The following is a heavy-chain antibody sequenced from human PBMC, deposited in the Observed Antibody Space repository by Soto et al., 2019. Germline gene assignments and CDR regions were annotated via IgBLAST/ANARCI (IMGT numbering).Heavy chain of an antibody. CDR3: ARDRVSGLRKRNNYYYGMDI. CDR2: VSYDGNSK. D-gene: IGHD4-17*01. V-gene: IGHV3-30-3*01. J-gene: IGHJ6*02. Sequence: QVQLVESGGGVVQPGRSLRLSCAASGFTFRRYSIHWVRQAPGKGLEWLAVVSYDGNSKYYADSVQRRFTVSRDNSKNTLYMEMDDLRTEDTGMYYCARDRVSGLRKRNNYYYGMDIWCQGTTVTVAS. CDR1: GFTFRRYS.